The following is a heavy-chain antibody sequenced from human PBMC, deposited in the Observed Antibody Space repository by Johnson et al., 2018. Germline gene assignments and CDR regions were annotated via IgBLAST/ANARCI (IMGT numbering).Heavy chain of an antibody. V-gene: IGHV3-72*01. CDR3: ARVALGAANPPDHFYNYGMDV. D-gene: IGHD3-16*01. J-gene: IGHJ6*02. CDR2: SRNKAKSYTT. CDR1: GFIFSDHY. Sequence: EVQLVETGGGLVQPGGSLRLSCLVSGFIFSDHYMDWVRQAPGKGLEWVGRSRNKAKSYTTYYAASVQGRFSLTRDDSKNSMYLQMNSLKAEDTAVYYCARVALGAANPPDHFYNYGMDVWGQGTTVTVSS.